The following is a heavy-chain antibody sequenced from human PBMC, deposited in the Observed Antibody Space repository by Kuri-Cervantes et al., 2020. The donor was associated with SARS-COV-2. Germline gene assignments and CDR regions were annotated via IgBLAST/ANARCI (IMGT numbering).Heavy chain of an antibody. CDR3: ARGGIAARPSPFDY. CDR2: INPNSGGT. V-gene: IGHV1-2*06. Sequence: ASVKVSCKASGYTFTGYYMHWVRQAPGQGLEWMGRINPNSGGTNYAQKFQGRVTMARDTSISTAYMELSRLRSDDTAVYYCARGGIAARPSPFDYWGQGTLVTVSS. D-gene: IGHD6-6*01. J-gene: IGHJ4*02. CDR1: GYTFTGYY.